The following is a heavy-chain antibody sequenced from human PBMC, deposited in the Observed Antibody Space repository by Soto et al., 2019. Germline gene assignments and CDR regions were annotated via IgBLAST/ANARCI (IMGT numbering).Heavy chain of an antibody. CDR2: ISDSGGST. V-gene: IGHV3-23*01. Sequence: EVQLLESGGGLVQPGGSLRLSCAASGFTFSSYAMSWVRQAPGKGLEWVSTISDSGGSTYYADSVKGRFTISRDKSKNTLYLQMISLRAEDTAVYCCAKDSTMVRGLILDVFDYWGQGTLVTVSS. CDR1: GFTFSSYA. CDR3: AKDSTMVRGLILDVFDY. J-gene: IGHJ4*02. D-gene: IGHD3-10*01.